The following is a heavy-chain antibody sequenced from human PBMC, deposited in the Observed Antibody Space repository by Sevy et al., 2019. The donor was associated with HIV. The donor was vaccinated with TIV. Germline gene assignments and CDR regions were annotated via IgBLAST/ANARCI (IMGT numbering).Heavy chain of an antibody. J-gene: IGHJ4*02. CDR1: GGSFSAYY. D-gene: IGHD3-16*02. CDR3: ARVLADDYIWGSHRPKYYFDF. Sequence: SETLSLTCAVYGGSFSAYYWNWIRQPPGKGLEWIGEINHSGSTNYNPSLKSRVTMSVDTSKKQFSLKQSSVTAADMAVYYCARVLADDYIWGSHRPKYYFDFWGQGTLVTVSS. CDR2: INHSGST. V-gene: IGHV4-34*01.